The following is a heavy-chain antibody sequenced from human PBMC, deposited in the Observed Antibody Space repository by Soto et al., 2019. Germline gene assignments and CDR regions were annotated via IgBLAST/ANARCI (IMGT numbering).Heavy chain of an antibody. CDR2: IYTSASI. J-gene: IGHJ6*02. Sequence: PSETLSLTCSVSGADINTYSWTWIRQPAGKGLEWIGRIYTSASINYNPSLRGRVTLSVDTSTNQVSLKLASVTAADTAVYYCARDRKAGYNCFYGMDVWGQGTTVTVSS. CDR1: GADINTYS. V-gene: IGHV4-4*07. CDR3: ARDRKAGYNCFYGMDV. D-gene: IGHD6-19*01.